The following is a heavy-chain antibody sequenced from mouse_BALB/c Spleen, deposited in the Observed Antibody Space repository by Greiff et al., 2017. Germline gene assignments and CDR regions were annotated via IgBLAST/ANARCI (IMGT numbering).Heavy chain of an antibody. Sequence: VKLQQSGAELARPGASVKLSCKASGYTFTSYWMQWVKQRPGQGLEWIGAIYPGDGDTRYTQKFKGKATLTADKSSSTAYMQLSSLASEDSAVYYCARYKESSYDSYAMDYWGQGTSVTVSS. V-gene: IGHV1-87*01. J-gene: IGHJ4*01. CDR1: GYTFTSYW. CDR3: ARYKESSYDSYAMDY. CDR2: IYPGDGDT. D-gene: IGHD2-10*01.